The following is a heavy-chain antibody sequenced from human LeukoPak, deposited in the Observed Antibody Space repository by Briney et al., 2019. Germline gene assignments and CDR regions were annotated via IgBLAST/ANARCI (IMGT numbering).Heavy chain of an antibody. Sequence: SETLSLTCTVSGVSISSSNSYWGWIRQPPGKGLEWIGSIYYSGSTYYNPSLKSRVTISVDTSKNQFSLKLSSVTAADTAVYYCARDNWNDVASYWGQGTLVTVSS. CDR3: ARDNWNDVASY. CDR1: GVSISSSNSY. J-gene: IGHJ4*02. V-gene: IGHV4-39*07. CDR2: IYYSGST. D-gene: IGHD1-20*01.